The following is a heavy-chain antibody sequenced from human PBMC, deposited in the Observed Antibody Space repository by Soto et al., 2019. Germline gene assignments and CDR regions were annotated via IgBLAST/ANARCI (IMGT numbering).Heavy chain of an antibody. J-gene: IGHJ5*02. CDR1: GGPISSGGYY. D-gene: IGHD3-22*01. CDR2: IYYSGST. Sequence: SETLSLTCTVSGGPISSGGYYWSWIRQHPGKGLEWIGYIYYSGSTYYNPSLKSRVTISVDTSKNQFSLKLSSVTAADTAVYYCARGTYDSSGYYSNWFDPWGQGTLVTVSS. CDR3: ARGTYDSSGYYSNWFDP. V-gene: IGHV4-31*03.